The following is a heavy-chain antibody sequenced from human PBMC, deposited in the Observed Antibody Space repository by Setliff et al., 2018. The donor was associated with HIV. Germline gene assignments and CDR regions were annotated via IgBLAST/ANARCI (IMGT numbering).Heavy chain of an antibody. J-gene: IGHJ4*01. CDR3: ARGSTVPFTNSWYYIDY. V-gene: IGHV4-34*01. D-gene: IGHD6-13*01. Sequence: SETLSLTCAVYGASPSNCFGTWIRQPPGKGLEWIGEINQAGGTNYNPSLKSRVTISADTSKNQFSLRLTSVTAADPAVYFCARGSTVPFTNSWYYIDYWGRGSPVTVSS. CDR2: INQAGGT. CDR1: GASPSNCF.